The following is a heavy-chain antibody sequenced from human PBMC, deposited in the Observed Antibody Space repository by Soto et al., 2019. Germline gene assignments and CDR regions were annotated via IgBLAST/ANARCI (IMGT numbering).Heavy chain of an antibody. CDR3: ARIRNTRGSGWYYFDY. CDR1: GFSLSTSGMC. J-gene: IGHJ4*02. CDR2: IDWGDEK. Sequence: SGPTLVNPTQTLTLTCTFSGFSLSTSGMCVSWIRQPPGKALEWLALIDWGDEKYYSTSLKTRLTISKDTSKNQVVLTMTNMDPVDTATYYCARIRNTRGSGWYYFDYWGQGTLVTVSA. V-gene: IGHV2-70*01. D-gene: IGHD6-19*01.